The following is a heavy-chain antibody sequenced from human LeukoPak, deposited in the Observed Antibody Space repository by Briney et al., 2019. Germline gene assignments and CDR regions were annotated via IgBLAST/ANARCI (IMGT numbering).Heavy chain of an antibody. J-gene: IGHJ4*02. D-gene: IGHD3-10*01. V-gene: IGHV3-48*03. Sequence: PGGSLRLSCAASGFTFSRYEINWVRQAPGKGLEWVSYISGSGSTIFYADSVKGRFTISRDNAKNSLYLQMNSLRAEDTAVYYCARSSPLRARGVLDFWGQGTLVTVSS. CDR1: GFTFSRYE. CDR3: ARSSPLRARGVLDF. CDR2: ISGSGSTI.